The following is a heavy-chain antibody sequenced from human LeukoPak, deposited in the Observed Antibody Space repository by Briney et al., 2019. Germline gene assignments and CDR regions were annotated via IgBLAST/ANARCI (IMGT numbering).Heavy chain of an antibody. Sequence: HAGGSLRLSCAASGFTLSNHWMIWVRQAPGKGLECVANIKQDGIEKYYLDSVKGRFTISRDNAKNSLYLQMNSLRAEDTAVYYCARDYPVLSGGEGWFDPWGQGTLVTVSS. CDR2: IKQDGIEK. J-gene: IGHJ5*02. V-gene: IGHV3-7*01. D-gene: IGHD3-10*01. CDR1: GFTLSNHW. CDR3: ARDYPVLSGGEGWFDP.